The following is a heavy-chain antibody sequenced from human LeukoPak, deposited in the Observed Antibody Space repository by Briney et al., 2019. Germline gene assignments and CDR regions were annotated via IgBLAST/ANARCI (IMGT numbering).Heavy chain of an antibody. CDR3: ASMEMATLYYFDN. CDR2: ISTSGST. Sequence: SETLPLTCTVSGGSISSGSDYWSWIRQPAGKGLEWIGRISTSGSTNYNPSLKSRVTISVDTSKNQLSLKLSSVTAADTAVYYCASMEMATLYYFDNWGQGTLVTVSS. V-gene: IGHV4-61*02. D-gene: IGHD5-24*01. CDR1: GGSISSGSDY. J-gene: IGHJ4*02.